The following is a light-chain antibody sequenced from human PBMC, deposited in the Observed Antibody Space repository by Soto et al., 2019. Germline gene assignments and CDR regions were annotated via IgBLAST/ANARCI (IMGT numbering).Light chain of an antibody. V-gene: IGKV3-11*01. Sequence: VLTQSPTTLSLSPGERATISCRASQSVSSYLAWYQQKPGQAPRLLIYDASNRATGIPARFSGSGSGTDFTLTISSLEPEDFAVYYCQQRSNWPPGFGQGTRLEI. CDR3: QQRSNWPPG. J-gene: IGKJ5*01. CDR2: DAS. CDR1: QSVSSY.